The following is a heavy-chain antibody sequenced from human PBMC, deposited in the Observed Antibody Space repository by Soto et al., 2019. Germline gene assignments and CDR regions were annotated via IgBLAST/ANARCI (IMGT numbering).Heavy chain of an antibody. CDR2: VAYDGSDD. V-gene: IGHV3-30-3*01. CDR3: ARDYGDYDFLAY. J-gene: IGHJ4*02. D-gene: IGHD4-17*01. CDR1: GFTFSSYA. Sequence: QVQLVESGGGVVQPGRSLRLSCAASGFTFSSYAMHWVRQAPGKGLEWVAVVAYDGSDDYYADSVKGRFTLSRDNSKNTRYLQMNSRSGEDTAVYYCARDYGDYDFLAYWGQGTLVTVSS.